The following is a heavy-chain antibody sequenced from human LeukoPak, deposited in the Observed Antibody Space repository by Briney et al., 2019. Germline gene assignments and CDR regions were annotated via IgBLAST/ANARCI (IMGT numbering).Heavy chain of an antibody. J-gene: IGHJ4*02. CDR1: GGSISSYY. CDR3: ARLSSSGRDY. CDR2: IYISGSTNYNPSL. D-gene: IGHD6-6*01. Sequence: SETLSLTCTVSGGSISSYYWSWIRQPAGKGLEWIGHIYISGSTNYNPSLNYNPSLKSRVTMSVDTSKNQFSLKLSSVTAADTAVYYCARLSSSGRDYWGQGTLVTVSS. V-gene: IGHV4-4*07.